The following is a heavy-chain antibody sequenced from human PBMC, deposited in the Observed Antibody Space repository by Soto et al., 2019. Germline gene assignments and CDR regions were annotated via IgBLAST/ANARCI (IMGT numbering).Heavy chain of an antibody. CDR1: GGSFSGYY. J-gene: IGHJ5*02. D-gene: IGHD1-26*01. CDR2: INHSGST. Sequence: SETLSLTCAVYGGSFSGYYWSWIRQPPGKGLEWIGEINHSGSTNYNPSLKSRVTISVDTSKNQFSLKLSSVTAADTAVYYCARARGDSGSYKENWFDPWGQGTLVTVSS. CDR3: ARARGDSGSYKENWFDP. V-gene: IGHV4-34*01.